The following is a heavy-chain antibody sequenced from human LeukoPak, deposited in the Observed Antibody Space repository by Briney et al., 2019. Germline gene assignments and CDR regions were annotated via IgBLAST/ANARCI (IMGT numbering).Heavy chain of an antibody. Sequence: GGPLRLSCATSGFTFNNNAMSWVRQAPGKGLEWVSASNGGGDATEYADSVKGRFTISRDNSKNTLYLQMNSLRPDDTAVYYCARCTASCYANAFDVWGQGTLLTVSS. CDR2: SNGGGDAT. CDR3: ARCTASCYANAFDV. D-gene: IGHD2-2*01. CDR1: GFTFNNNA. J-gene: IGHJ3*01. V-gene: IGHV3-23*01.